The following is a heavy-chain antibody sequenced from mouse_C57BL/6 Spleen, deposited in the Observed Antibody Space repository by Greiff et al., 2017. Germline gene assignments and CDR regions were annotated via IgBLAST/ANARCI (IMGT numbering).Heavy chain of an antibody. V-gene: IGHV1-42*01. J-gene: IGHJ4*01. CDR1: GYSFTGYY. D-gene: IGHD3-1*01. CDR2: INPSTGGT. CDR3: ARRAFAGRAMDY. Sequence: VQLQQSGPELVKPGASVKISCKASGYSFTGYYMNWVKQSPEKSLEWIGEINPSTGGTTYNQKFKAKATLTVDKSSSTAYMQLKSLTSEDSAVYYGARRAFAGRAMDYWGQGTSVTVSS.